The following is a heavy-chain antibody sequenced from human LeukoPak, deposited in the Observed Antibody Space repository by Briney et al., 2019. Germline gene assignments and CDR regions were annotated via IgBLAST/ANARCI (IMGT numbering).Heavy chain of an antibody. V-gene: IGHV3-21*01. CDR2: ISSSSSYI. J-gene: IGHJ4*02. D-gene: IGHD6-6*01. CDR3: ARGAARSYYFDY. CDR1: GFTFSSYS. Sequence: GGSPRLSCAASGFTFSSYSMNWVRQAPGKGLEWVSSISSSSSYIYYADSVKGRFTISRDNAKNSLYLQMNSLRAEDTAVYYCARGAARSYYFDYWGQGTLVTVSS.